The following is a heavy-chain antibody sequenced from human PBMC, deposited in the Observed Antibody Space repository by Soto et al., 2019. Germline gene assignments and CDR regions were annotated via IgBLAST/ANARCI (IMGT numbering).Heavy chain of an antibody. V-gene: IGHV5-51*01. CDR3: AKNGQLPYYYYGMDV. Sequence: GESLKISCKGSGYSFTSYWIGWVRQMPGKGLEWMGIIYPGDSDTRYSPSFQGQVTISADTSTTTAYMELGSLTSDDTAVYYCAKNGQLPYYYYGMDVWGQGTTVTVSS. D-gene: IGHD1-26*01. CDR1: GYSFTSYW. CDR2: IYPGDSDT. J-gene: IGHJ6*02.